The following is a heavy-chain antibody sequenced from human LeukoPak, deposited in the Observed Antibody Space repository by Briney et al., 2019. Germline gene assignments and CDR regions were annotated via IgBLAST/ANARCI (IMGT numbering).Heavy chain of an antibody. CDR3: ARHPTSDTWFGESYFDY. D-gene: IGHD3-10*01. V-gene: IGHV4-59*08. Sequence: PSETLPLTCTDSGGSISSYYWSWIRQPPGKGLAWMGYIYYCRSTYYILSLKSRVTISVDTSKNQFSLKLRSVTAADTAVYYCARHPTSDTWFGESYFDYWGQGTLVTVSS. CDR1: GGSISSYY. J-gene: IGHJ4*02. CDR2: IYYCRST.